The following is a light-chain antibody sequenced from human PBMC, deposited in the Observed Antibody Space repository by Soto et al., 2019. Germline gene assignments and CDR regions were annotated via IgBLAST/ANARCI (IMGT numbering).Light chain of an antibody. CDR2: GSS. CDR1: QSVSNNY. Sequence: EVVLTQSPGTLSLSPGERATLSCRASQSVSNNYLAWYQQKPGQSPKLLIFGSSDRATGIPDRFSGSGSGTDFTLTISSLEPEDFSVYYCQQDGSSPPYTFGQGTKLELK. CDR3: QQDGSSPPYT. J-gene: IGKJ2*01. V-gene: IGKV3-20*01.